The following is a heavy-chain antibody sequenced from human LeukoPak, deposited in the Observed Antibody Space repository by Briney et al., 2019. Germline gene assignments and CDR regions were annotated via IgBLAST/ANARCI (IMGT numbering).Heavy chain of an antibody. CDR3: ARVARYCSGGSCYLGNNWFDP. CDR1: GYTFTGYY. J-gene: IGHJ5*02. CDR2: INPNSGGK. V-gene: IGHV1-2*02. D-gene: IGHD2-15*01. Sequence: ASVTVSCKASGYTFTGYYMHWVRQAPGQGLEWMGWINPNSGGKNYAQKFQGRVTMTRDTSISTAYMELSRLRSDDTAVYYCARVARYCSGGSCYLGNNWFDPWGQGTLVTVSS.